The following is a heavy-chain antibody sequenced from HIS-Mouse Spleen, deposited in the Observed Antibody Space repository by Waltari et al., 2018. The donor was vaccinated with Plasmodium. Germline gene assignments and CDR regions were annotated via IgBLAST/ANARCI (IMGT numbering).Heavy chain of an antibody. V-gene: IGHV4-34*01. CDR2: INHSGST. Sequence: QVQLQQWGAGLLKPSETLSLTCAVYGGSFSGYYWSWIRQPPGKGLEWSGEINHSGSTNHNPSLKSRVTISVDTSKNQFSLKLSSVTAADTAVYYCARGSAAAGPFDYWGQGTLVTVSS. CDR1: GGSFSGYY. D-gene: IGHD6-13*01. J-gene: IGHJ4*02. CDR3: ARGSAAAGPFDY.